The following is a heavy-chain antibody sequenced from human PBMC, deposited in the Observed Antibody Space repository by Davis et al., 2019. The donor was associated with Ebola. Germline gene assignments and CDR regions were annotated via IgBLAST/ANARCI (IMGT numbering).Heavy chain of an antibody. J-gene: IGHJ4*02. D-gene: IGHD3-22*01. CDR2: IYPADSDT. V-gene: IGHV5-51*01. CDR1: GYSFTTYW. CDR3: ARLNDYYDSSGPATFSDY. Sequence: GESLKISCKGSGYSFTTYWIIWVRQMPGKGLEWMGIIYPADSDTRYSPSFQGQVTISADRSISTAYLKLMRLKASDTAIYYCARLNDYYDSSGPATFSDYWGQGTLVTVSS.